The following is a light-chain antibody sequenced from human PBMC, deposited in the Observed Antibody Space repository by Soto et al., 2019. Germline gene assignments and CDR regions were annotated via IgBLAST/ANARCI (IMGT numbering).Light chain of an antibody. J-gene: IGKJ4*01. V-gene: IGKV3-11*01. CDR1: QSVSSY. Sequence: EKMMAQSPANLSLSPGERTPPSRKASQSVSSYLAWYQQKPGQAPRLLIYDASNRATGIPARFSGSGSGTDFTLTISSLEPEDFAVYYCQQRSNWPPLTFGGGTKVDIK. CDR3: QQRSNWPPLT. CDR2: DAS.